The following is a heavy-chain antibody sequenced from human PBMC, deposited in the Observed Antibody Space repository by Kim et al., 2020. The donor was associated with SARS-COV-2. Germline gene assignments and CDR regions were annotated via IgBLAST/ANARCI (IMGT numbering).Heavy chain of an antibody. CDR3: TTDAITMVRGIINY. Sequence: AAPVKGRFTISRDESKNTLELQMNSLKTEDTAVYYCTTDAITMVRGIINYWGQGTLVTVSS. J-gene: IGHJ4*02. V-gene: IGHV3-15*01. D-gene: IGHD3-10*01.